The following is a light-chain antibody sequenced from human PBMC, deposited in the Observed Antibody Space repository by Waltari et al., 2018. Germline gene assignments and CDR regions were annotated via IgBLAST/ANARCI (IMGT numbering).Light chain of an antibody. V-gene: IGKV1-5*03. J-gene: IGKJ3*01. Sequence: DVQLTQSPYTLSASVGDIFTITSRASQSINDLLAWYQQKPGKAPRLLIQTASDLQSGVPSRFSGSGSGTEFTLTISGLQPDDFATYYCQQCNTYSFNFGPGTTVHIK. CDR1: QSINDL. CDR2: TAS. CDR3: QQCNTYSFN.